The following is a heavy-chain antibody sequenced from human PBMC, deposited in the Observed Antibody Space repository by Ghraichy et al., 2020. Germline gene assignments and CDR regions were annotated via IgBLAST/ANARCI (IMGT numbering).Heavy chain of an antibody. CDR3: ARHESGREYYFVY. CDR1: GFAFSSFA. J-gene: IGHJ4*01. D-gene: IGHD1-26*01. V-gene: IGHV3-23*05. Sequence: GGSLRLSCAASGFAFSSFALNWVRQTPGKGLEWVSTISTGPTGTYYADSVKGRFTISRDNSKNTLFLQMNNLRAEDSAIYFCARHESGREYYFVYWGHGTLVTVSS. CDR2: ISTGPTGT.